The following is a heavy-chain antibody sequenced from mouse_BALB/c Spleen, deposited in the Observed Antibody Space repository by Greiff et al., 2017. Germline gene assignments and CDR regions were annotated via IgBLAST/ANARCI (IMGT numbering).Heavy chain of an antibody. D-gene: IGHD2-1*01. V-gene: IGHV1-82*01. CDR3: ASSRGNYCFDY. CDR1: GYAFSSSW. Sequence: QVQLQQSGPELVKPGASVKISCKASGYAFSSSWMNWVKQRPGQGLEWIGRIYPGDGDTNYNGKFKGKATLTADKSSSTAYMQLSSLTSVDSAVYFCASSRGNYCFDYWGQGTTLTVSA. CDR2: IYPGDGDT. J-gene: IGHJ2*01.